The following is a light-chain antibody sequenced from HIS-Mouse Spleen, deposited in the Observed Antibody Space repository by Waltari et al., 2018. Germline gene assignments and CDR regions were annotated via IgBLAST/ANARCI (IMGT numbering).Light chain of an antibody. Sequence: QSALTQPASVSGSPGPSITISCTGTSSDVGGYHYVSWYQQHPGKAPKLMIYDVSNRPSGVSNRFSGSKSGNTASLTISGLQAEDEADYYCSSYTSSSTLEVVFGGGTKLTVL. CDR2: DVS. J-gene: IGLJ2*01. CDR3: SSYTSSSTLEVV. V-gene: IGLV2-14*03. CDR1: SSDVGGYHY.